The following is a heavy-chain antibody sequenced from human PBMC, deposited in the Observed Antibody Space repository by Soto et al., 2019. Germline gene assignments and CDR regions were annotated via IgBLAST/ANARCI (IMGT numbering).Heavy chain of an antibody. V-gene: IGHV1-18*01. Sequence: QVQLVQSGAEVKKPGASVKVSCKASGYDFNNYGISWVRQAPGQGLEWMGWISADNGNTNNAQKFQGRVTMTTDPSTRTVYMELTSLSSDDTAVYYCARDRRLVGAARAEYFQHWVQGTLVTVSS. CDR3: ARDRRLVGAARAEYFQH. D-gene: IGHD1-26*01. CDR1: GYDFNNYG. J-gene: IGHJ1*01. CDR2: ISADNGNT.